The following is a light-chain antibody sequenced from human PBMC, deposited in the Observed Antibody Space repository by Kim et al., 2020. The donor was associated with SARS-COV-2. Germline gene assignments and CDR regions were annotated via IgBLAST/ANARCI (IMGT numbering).Light chain of an antibody. J-gene: IGLJ1*01. V-gene: IGLV2-14*03. CDR1: SSDVGGYNY. CDR2: DVS. Sequence: QSITISCTGTSSDVGGYNYVSWYQQHPGKAPKLMIYDVSNRPSGVSNRFSGSKSGNTASLTISGLQAEDEADYYCISYTSSSTLGVFGTGTKVTVL. CDR3: ISYTSSSTLGV.